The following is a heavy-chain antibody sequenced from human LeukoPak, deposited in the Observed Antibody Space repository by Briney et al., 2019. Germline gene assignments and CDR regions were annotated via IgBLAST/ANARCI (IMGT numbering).Heavy chain of an antibody. CDR3: ARPCSSTSCYRY. CDR1: GYTFTGYY. Sequence: GASVKVSCKASGYTFTGYYMHWVRQAPGQGLGWMGWINPNSGGTNYAQKFQGRVTMTRDTSISTAYMELSRLRSDDTAVYYCARPCSSTSCYRYWGQGTLVTVSS. J-gene: IGHJ4*02. V-gene: IGHV1-2*02. D-gene: IGHD2-2*01. CDR2: INPNSGGT.